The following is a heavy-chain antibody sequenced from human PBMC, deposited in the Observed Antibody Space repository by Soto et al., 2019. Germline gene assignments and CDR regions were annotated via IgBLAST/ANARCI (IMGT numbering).Heavy chain of an antibody. V-gene: IGHV4-30-4*01. CDR2: IYYSGST. J-gene: IGHJ4*02. Sequence: PSETLSLTCTVSGGSISSGDYYWSWIRQPPGKGLEWIGYIYYSGSTYYNPSLKSRVTISVDTSKNQFSLKLGSVTAADTAVYYCARYGYYDSSGYFDYWGQGTLVTVS. D-gene: IGHD3-22*01. CDR1: GGSISSGDYY. CDR3: ARYGYYDSSGYFDY.